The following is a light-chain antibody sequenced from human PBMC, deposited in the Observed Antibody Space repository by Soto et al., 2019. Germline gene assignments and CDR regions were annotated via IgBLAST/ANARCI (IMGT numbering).Light chain of an antibody. V-gene: IGKV3-20*01. CDR3: QQFDSSLFT. CDR2: GAS. Sequence: EIVLTQSPGTLSLSPGERATLSCRASQSVSSSYLAWYQQKPGQAPRLLIYGASSRATGIPDRFSGSGSGTDFTLTISRLEPEDFAVYHCQQFDSSLFTFGPGTKVDIK. CDR1: QSVSSSY. J-gene: IGKJ3*01.